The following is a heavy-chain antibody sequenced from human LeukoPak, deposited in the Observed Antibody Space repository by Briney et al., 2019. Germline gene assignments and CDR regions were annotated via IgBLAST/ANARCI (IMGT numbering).Heavy chain of an antibody. V-gene: IGHV3-23*01. Sequence: SGGSLRLSCAASGFTFSSYAMNWVRQAPGKGLEWVSGIGVGGTFTYYADSGKGRFTIFRDNSRNTLYLQVNSLRADDTAVYYCAKDLDYTTYGYYFDYWGQGTLVTVSS. CDR2: IGVGGTFT. CDR3: AKDLDYTTYGYYFDY. J-gene: IGHJ4*02. CDR1: GFTFSSYA. D-gene: IGHD4-11*01.